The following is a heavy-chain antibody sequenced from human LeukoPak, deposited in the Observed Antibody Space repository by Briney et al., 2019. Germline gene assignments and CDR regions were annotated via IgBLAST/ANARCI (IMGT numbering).Heavy chain of an antibody. Sequence: GGSLRLSCAASGFTFSNYGMHWVRQAPGKGLEWVAVISYDGSNKYYADSVKGRFTISRDNSKNTLYLQMNSLRAEDAAVYYCAKGGQYGDYEFFDYWGQGTLVTVSS. D-gene: IGHD4-17*01. CDR1: GFTFSNYG. J-gene: IGHJ4*02. CDR3: AKGGQYGDYEFFDY. V-gene: IGHV3-30*18. CDR2: ISYDGSNK.